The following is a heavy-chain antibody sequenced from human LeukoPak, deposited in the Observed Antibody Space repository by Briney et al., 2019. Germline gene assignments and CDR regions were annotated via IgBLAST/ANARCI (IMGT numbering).Heavy chain of an antibody. CDR2: ISNSGNTI. V-gene: IGHV3-48*04. J-gene: IGHJ4*02. Sequence: GGSLRLSCAASGFTFSSYSMNWVRQAPGKGLEWVSRISNSGNTIYYADSVKGRFTISRDNAKNSLYLQMSSLRAEDTAVYYCARGGYYFDCGGQGTLVTVSS. D-gene: IGHD3-16*01. CDR1: GFTFSSYS. CDR3: ARGGYYFDC.